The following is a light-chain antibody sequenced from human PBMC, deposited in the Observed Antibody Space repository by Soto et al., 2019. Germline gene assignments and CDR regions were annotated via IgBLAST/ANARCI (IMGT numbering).Light chain of an antibody. V-gene: IGKV3-15*01. CDR1: EGVGSS. Sequence: ETVMTQSPATLSVSPGERVTLSCRASEGVGSSLAWYQQKPGQAPRVLIYGASTTAPGIPARFSGSGSGTEFTLTISSLQSEDSAVYHCQQYNIWRSITFGQGTRLEIK. J-gene: IGKJ5*01. CDR3: QQYNIWRSIT. CDR2: GAS.